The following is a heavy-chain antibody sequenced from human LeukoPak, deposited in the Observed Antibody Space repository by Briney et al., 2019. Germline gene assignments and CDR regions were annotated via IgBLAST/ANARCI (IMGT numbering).Heavy chain of an antibody. CDR2: IKQDGSET. CDR3: AKERVMAFDY. Sequence: GGSLRLSCVVSGLTFSDYWMSWVRQAPGKGLEWVGNIKQDGSETYYGDSVKGRFTISRDNAKKSLYLQMNSLRAEDTAVYYCAKERVMAFDYWGQGTLVTVSS. CDR1: GLTFSDYW. V-gene: IGHV3-7*03. J-gene: IGHJ4*02. D-gene: IGHD3-16*01.